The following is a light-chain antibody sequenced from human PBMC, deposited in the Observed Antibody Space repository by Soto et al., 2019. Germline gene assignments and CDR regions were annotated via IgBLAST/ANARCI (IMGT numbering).Light chain of an antibody. Sequence: SPGTLSLSPGERATLSCRASQSISSDYLAWYQQKPGQAPRLLIYGASSRATGIPDRFSGSGSGTDFTLTISRLEPEDFAVYYCQQHGGSPPITFGQGTRLEIK. CDR2: GAS. J-gene: IGKJ5*01. V-gene: IGKV3-20*01. CDR3: QQHGGSPPIT. CDR1: QSISSDY.